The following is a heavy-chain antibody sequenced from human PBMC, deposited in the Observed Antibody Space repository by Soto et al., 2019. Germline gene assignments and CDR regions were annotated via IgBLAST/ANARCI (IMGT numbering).Heavy chain of an antibody. V-gene: IGHV3-33*01. CDR2: IWYDGSNK. Sequence: QVQLVESGGGVVQPGRSLRLSCAASGFTFSSYGMHWVRQAPGKGLEWVAVIWYDGSNKYYADSVKGRFTISRDNSKNTLYLQMNSLRAEDTAVYYCARDKYCSGGSCYSEIQLWMSRENYYYYGMDVWGQGTTVTVSS. CDR1: GFTFSSYG. D-gene: IGHD2-15*01. CDR3: ARDKYCSGGSCYSEIQLWMSRENYYYYGMDV. J-gene: IGHJ6*02.